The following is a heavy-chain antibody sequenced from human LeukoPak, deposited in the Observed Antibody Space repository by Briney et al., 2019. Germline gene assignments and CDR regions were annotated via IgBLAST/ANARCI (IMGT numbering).Heavy chain of an antibody. CDR2: INPNSGGT. V-gene: IGHV1-2*02. CDR1: GYTFTGYY. D-gene: IGHD1-26*01. CDR3: AREGGSYSSAIDY. J-gene: IGHJ4*02. Sequence: GASVKVSCKASGYTFTGYYMHWVRQAPGQGLEWMGWINPNSGGTNYAQKFQGRVTMTRDTSISTAYMELSRLRSDDTAVYYCAREGGSYSSAIDYWGQGTLVTVSS.